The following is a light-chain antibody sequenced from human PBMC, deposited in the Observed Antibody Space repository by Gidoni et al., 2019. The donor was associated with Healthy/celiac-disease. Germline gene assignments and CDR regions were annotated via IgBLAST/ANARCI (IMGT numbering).Light chain of an antibody. J-gene: IGKJ4*02. V-gene: IGKV3-20*01. CDR2: GAS. CDR3: QQYGSSPLT. CDR1: QSVSRSY. Sequence: EIVLTQSPGTLSLSPVERATLSCRASQSVSRSYLAWYQQKPGQAPRLLIYGASSRATGIPDRFSGSGSGTDFTLTISRLEAEDFAVYYCQQYGSSPLTFGGGTKVEIK.